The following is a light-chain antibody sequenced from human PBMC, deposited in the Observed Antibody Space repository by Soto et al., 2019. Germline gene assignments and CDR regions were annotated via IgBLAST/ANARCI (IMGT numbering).Light chain of an antibody. Sequence: AIQMTQSPSSLSASVGDRVTITCRASQGVGIDLSWYQQKPGKAPNLLIYAASIVQSGVPSRFSGSGSGSDFTLTISSLQPEDFATYYCLQDFNCPLTFGGGTKVEI. CDR3: LQDFNCPLT. CDR2: AAS. V-gene: IGKV1-6*01. J-gene: IGKJ4*01. CDR1: QGVGID.